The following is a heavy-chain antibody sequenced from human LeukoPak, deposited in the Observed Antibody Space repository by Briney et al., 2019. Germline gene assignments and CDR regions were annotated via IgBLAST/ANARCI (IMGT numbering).Heavy chain of an antibody. J-gene: IGHJ6*02. Sequence: PGRSLRLPCAASGFTFDDYAMHWVRQAPGKGLEWVSGISWNSGSIGYADSVKGRFTISRDNAKNSLYLQMNSLRAEDTALYYCAKDIAYYYGSGPGPHYYGMDVWGQGTTVTVSS. CDR2: ISWNSGSI. V-gene: IGHV3-9*01. D-gene: IGHD3-10*01. CDR3: AKDIAYYYGSGPGPHYYGMDV. CDR1: GFTFDDYA.